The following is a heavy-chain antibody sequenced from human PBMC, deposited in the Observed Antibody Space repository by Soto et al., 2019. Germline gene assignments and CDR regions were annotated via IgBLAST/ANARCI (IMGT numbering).Heavy chain of an antibody. D-gene: IGHD2-21*02. Sequence: QVQLVQSGAEEKKPGASVKVSCKASGYTFTSYAMHWVRQAPGQRLEWMGWSNAGNGNTKYSQKFQGRVTITRDTSASTAYMELSSLRSEDTAVYYCARSIGVVTALDYWGQGTLVTFSS. CDR2: SNAGNGNT. CDR1: GYTFTSYA. CDR3: ARSIGVVTALDY. V-gene: IGHV1-3*05. J-gene: IGHJ4*02.